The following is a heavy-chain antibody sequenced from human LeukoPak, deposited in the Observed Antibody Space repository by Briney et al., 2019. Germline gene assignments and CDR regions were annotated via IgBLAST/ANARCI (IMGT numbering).Heavy chain of an antibody. J-gene: IGHJ3*01. V-gene: IGHV1-18*01. D-gene: IGHD2-8*02. CDR2: ISPQSGNK. Sequence: ASVKVSCKASGGTFSSYAITWVRQAPGQRLEWMGWISPQSGNKQYAQRVQGRVTMTTDTSRSTANMELSRLRDEDPTGYYCARVRNSNDWWGSFDVWGQGSMVSVS. CDR1: GGTFSSYA. CDR3: ARVRNSNDWWGSFDV.